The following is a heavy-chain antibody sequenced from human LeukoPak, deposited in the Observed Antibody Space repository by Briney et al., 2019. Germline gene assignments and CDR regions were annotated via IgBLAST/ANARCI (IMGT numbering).Heavy chain of an antibody. Sequence: LRLSCAASGFTFSSYAMTWVRQAPGKGLEWIGYIYYSGSTYYNPSLKSRVTISVDTSKNQFSLKLSSVTAADTAVYYCARGSWIDGLGYWGQGTLVTVSS. CDR3: ARGSWIDGLGY. J-gene: IGHJ4*02. CDR2: IYYSGST. D-gene: IGHD2-2*03. V-gene: IGHV4-31*02. CDR1: GFTFSSYA.